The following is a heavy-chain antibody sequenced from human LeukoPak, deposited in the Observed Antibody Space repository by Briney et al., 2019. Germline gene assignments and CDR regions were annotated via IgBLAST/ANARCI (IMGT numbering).Heavy chain of an antibody. CDR3: ARDTTSRYSSSWYGGYFDL. Sequence: GASVKVSCKASGYTFTSYGISWVRQAPGQGLEWMGWISAYNGNTNYAQKLQGRVTMTTDTSTSTAYMELRSLRSDDTAVYYCARDTTSRYSSSWYGGYFDLWGSGTLVTVSS. J-gene: IGHJ2*01. V-gene: IGHV1-18*01. D-gene: IGHD6-13*01. CDR1: GYTFTSYG. CDR2: ISAYNGNT.